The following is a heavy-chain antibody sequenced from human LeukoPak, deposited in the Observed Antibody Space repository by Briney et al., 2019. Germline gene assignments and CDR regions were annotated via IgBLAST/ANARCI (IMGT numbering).Heavy chain of an antibody. V-gene: IGHV3-11*04. CDR3: ARDVCSGGSCYSGGVY. CDR2: ISSSGSTI. Sequence: GGSLRPSCAASGFTLSDYYMSWIRQAPGKRLEWVSYISSSGSTIYYADSVKGRFTISRDNAKNSLYLQMNSLRAEQTAVYYCARDVCSGGSCYSGGVYWGQGTLVTVSS. D-gene: IGHD2-15*01. J-gene: IGHJ4*02. CDR1: GFTLSDYY.